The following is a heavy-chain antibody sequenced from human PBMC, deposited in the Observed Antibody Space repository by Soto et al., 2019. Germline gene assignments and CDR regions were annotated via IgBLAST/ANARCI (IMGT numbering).Heavy chain of an antibody. D-gene: IGHD3-9*01. Sequence: PSQTLSRTCTGSGDSISSCSNFWSWLRQATGKGLAWIGYIFSSGTTYYNPSLKSRLTMSLDTSQNQFSLRLASVTDADSAVYYCASVQSAFDYYYVMDVWGQGSTVTVSS. J-gene: IGHJ6*02. V-gene: IGHV4-30-4*01. CDR2: IFSSGTT. CDR1: GDSISSCSNF. CDR3: ASVQSAFDYYYVMDV.